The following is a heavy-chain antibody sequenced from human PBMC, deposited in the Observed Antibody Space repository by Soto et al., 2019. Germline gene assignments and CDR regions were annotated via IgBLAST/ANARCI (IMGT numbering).Heavy chain of an antibody. CDR2: ISYDGSNK. CDR1: GFTFSSYA. CDR3: ARDQDTAMVIGVNAFDI. J-gene: IGHJ3*02. V-gene: IGHV3-30-3*01. Sequence: QVQLVESGGGVVQPGRSLRLSCAASGFTFSSYAMHWVRQAPGKGLEWVAVISYDGSNKYYADSVKGRFTISRDNSKNXXYLQMNSLRAEDTAVYYCARDQDTAMVIGVNAFDIWGQGTMVTVSS. D-gene: IGHD5-18*01.